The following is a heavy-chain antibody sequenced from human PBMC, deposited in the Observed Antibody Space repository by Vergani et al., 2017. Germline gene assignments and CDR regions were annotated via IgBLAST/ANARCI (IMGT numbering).Heavy chain of an antibody. CDR3: ARDGWELLDYFYYMDV. J-gene: IGHJ6*03. D-gene: IGHD1-26*01. V-gene: IGHV3-74*01. CDR2: INSEGDST. CDR1: GFTFSNYW. Sequence: VQLVESGGRLVQPGGSLRLSCTASGFTFSNYWMQWVRQAPGKGLMCVSRINSEGDSTSYADSVKGRFTISRDNAKNTLYLQMDSLRAEDTAVYYCARDGWELLDYFYYMDVWGKGTTVTVSS.